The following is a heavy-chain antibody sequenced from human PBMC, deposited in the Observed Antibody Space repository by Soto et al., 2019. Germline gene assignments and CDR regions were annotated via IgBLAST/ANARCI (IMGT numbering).Heavy chain of an antibody. CDR3: ARDKGSRFFDL. D-gene: IGHD3-10*01. V-gene: IGHV3-23*01. CDR1: GFIFSSYA. Sequence: GGSLRLSCAASGFIFSSYAMSWVRQAPGKGLEWVSSISTNGGTTYYADSVEGRLTISRDNSKNTLYLQMNSLRAEDTALYYCARDKGSRFFDLWGRGTLVTVSS. CDR2: ISTNGGTT. J-gene: IGHJ2*01.